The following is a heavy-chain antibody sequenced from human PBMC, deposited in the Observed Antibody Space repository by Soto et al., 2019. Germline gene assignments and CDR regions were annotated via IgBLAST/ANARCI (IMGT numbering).Heavy chain of an antibody. CDR2: ISSSGGTI. J-gene: IGHJ4*02. CDR1: GFSFSSCE. D-gene: IGHD5-12*01. CDR3: AGEDTGYGDY. Sequence: GGSLRLSCAASGFSFSSCEMNWVRQAPGKGLEWVSYISSSGGTIYYADSVQGRFTISRDNARNSLYLQMHSLRAEDSALYYCAGEDTGYGDYWGQGILVTVSS. V-gene: IGHV3-48*03.